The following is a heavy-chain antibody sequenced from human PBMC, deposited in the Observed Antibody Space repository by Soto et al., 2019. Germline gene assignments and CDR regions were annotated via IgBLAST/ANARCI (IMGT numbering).Heavy chain of an antibody. Sequence: QVQLVQSGAEVKKPGSSVKVSCKASGGTFSSYAISWVRQAPGQGLEWMGGTIPIFGTANYAQKFQGRVTITADESTSTAYMELSSLRSEDTAVYYCARVWFGELDYYYYGMDVWGQGTTVTVSS. CDR2: TIPIFGTA. CDR3: ARVWFGELDYYYYGMDV. J-gene: IGHJ6*02. V-gene: IGHV1-69*01. D-gene: IGHD3-10*01. CDR1: GGTFSSYA.